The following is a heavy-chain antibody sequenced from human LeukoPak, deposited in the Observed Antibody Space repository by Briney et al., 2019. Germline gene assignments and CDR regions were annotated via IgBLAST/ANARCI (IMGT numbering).Heavy chain of an antibody. Sequence: GGSLRLSCAASGFTFVHFAMSWVRQAPGKGLQWVSIISDSTTNTYYIDSVKGRFTISRDNSKNTLYLQMNSLSAEDTAVYYCAKFRPDRRDAFDLWGQGTLVTVSS. CDR1: GFTFVHFA. V-gene: IGHV3-23*01. CDR3: AKFRPDRRDAFDL. D-gene: IGHD3-16*02. CDR2: ISDSTTNT. J-gene: IGHJ3*01.